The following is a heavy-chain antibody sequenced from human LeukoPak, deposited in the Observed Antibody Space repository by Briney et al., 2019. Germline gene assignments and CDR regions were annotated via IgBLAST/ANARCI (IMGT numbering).Heavy chain of an antibody. D-gene: IGHD4-17*01. Sequence: PSETLSLTCTVSGGSITSSTHYWGWIRQPPGKGLEWIGTIYYTGSPTFYNPSLKSRLTISVDTSKSHFSLKLTSVTAADTAVYYCARDFLRDYGDPSDSWGQGTLVTVSS. V-gene: IGHV4-39*07. CDR2: IYYTGSPT. CDR1: GGSITSSTHY. CDR3: ARDFLRDYGDPSDS. J-gene: IGHJ4*02.